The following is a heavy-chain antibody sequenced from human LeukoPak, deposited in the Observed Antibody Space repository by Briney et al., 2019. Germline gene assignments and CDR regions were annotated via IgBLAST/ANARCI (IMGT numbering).Heavy chain of an antibody. Sequence: ASVKVSCKASGYTFTSYGISWVRQAPGQGLEWMGWISAYNGNTNYAQKLLGRVTMTTDTSTSTAYMELRRLRSDDTAVYYCARDLNCSGGSCYSGWFDPWGQGTLVTVSS. CDR1: GYTFTSYG. CDR2: ISAYNGNT. V-gene: IGHV1-18*01. J-gene: IGHJ5*02. CDR3: ARDLNCSGGSCYSGWFDP. D-gene: IGHD2-15*01.